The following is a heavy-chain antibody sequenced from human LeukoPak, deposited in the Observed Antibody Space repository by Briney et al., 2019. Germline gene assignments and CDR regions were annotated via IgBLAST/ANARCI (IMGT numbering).Heavy chain of an antibody. J-gene: IGHJ3*02. D-gene: IGHD6-19*01. CDR3: ARAVAGAVYVAFDI. CDR1: GGTFSSYA. Sequence: SVKVFCKASGGTFSSYAISWVRQAPGQGLEWMGGIIPIFGTANYAQKFQGRVTITADESTSTAYMELSSLRSEDTAVYYCARAVAGAVYVAFDIWGQGTMVTVSS. V-gene: IGHV1-69*01. CDR2: IIPIFGTA.